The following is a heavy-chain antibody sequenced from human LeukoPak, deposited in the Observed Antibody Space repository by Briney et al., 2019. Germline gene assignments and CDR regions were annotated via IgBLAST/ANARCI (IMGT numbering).Heavy chain of an antibody. V-gene: IGHV3-30*02. CDR3: AKGHRGSSWPFDY. CDR2: IRYDGSNK. Sequence: GGSLRLSCAASGFTFSSYGMHWVRQAPGKGLEWVAFIRYDGSNKYYADSVKGRFTISRDNSKNTLYLQMNSLRAEDTAVYYCAKGHRGSSWPFDYWGQGTLVTVSS. D-gene: IGHD6-13*01. J-gene: IGHJ4*02. CDR1: GFTFSSYG.